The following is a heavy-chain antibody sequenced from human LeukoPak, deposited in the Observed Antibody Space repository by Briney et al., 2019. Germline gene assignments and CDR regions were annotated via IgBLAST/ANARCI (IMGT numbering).Heavy chain of an antibody. CDR2: IIPIFGTA. CDR3: ASGPRDYDILTGYYQTLDY. D-gene: IGHD3-9*01. V-gene: IGHV1-69*05. CDR1: GGTFSSYA. J-gene: IGHJ4*02. Sequence: SVKVSCKASGGTFSSYAISWVRQAPGQGLEWMGRIIPIFGTANYAQKFQGRVTITTDESTSTAYMELSSLRSEDTAVYYCASGPRDYDILTGYYQTLDYWGQGALVTVSS.